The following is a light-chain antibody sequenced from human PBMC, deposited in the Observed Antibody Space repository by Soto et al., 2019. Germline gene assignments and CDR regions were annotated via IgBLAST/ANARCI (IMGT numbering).Light chain of an antibody. V-gene: IGKV3-20*01. CDR1: QSIASSY. CDR2: RTF. CDR3: QQFSRPPLT. Sequence: EIVLTQSPGTLSLSPGERATLSCRASQSIASSYLAWYQQKPGHPPRLLLYRTFNRATGIPDRFSGSGSGTDFTLTSSLLAPEDFAVYFCQQFSRPPLTFGGGTKVEI. J-gene: IGKJ4*01.